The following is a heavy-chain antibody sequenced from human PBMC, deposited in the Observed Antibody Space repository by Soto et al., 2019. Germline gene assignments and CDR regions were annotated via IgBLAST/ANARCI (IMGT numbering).Heavy chain of an antibody. CDR2: ISYSGTT. J-gene: IGHJ4*02. V-gene: IGHV4-30-4*02. CDR3: AREVAGAGGEYDY. Sequence: SETLSLTCTVSGGSISSGNYYWSWIRQPPGKGLEWIGFISYSGTTHYSASLRSRVSISVDTSKNQFSLELRSLRSDDTAVYYCAREVAGAGGEYDYWGQGTLVTVSS. D-gene: IGHD6-13*01. CDR1: GGSISSGNYY.